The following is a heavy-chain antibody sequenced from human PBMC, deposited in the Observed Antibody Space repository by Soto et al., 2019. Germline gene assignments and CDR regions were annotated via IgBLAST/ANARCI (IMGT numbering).Heavy chain of an antibody. CDR2: IYYSGST. CDR3: ARAMDSSGWYSIYYFDY. V-gene: IGHV4-59*01. Sequence: PSETLSLTCTVSGGSISSYYWSWIRQPPGKGLEWIGYIYYSGSTNYNPSLKSRVTISVDTSKNQFSLKLSSVTAADTAVYYCARAMDSSGWYSIYYFDYWGQGTLVTVSS. CDR1: GGSISSYY. J-gene: IGHJ4*02. D-gene: IGHD6-19*01.